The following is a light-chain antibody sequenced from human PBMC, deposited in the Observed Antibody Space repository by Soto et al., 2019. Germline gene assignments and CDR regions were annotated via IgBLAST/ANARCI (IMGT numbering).Light chain of an antibody. CDR1: QTISSS. J-gene: IGKJ1*01. CDR2: AAS. Sequence: DFQMTQSPSSLSASVGDRVTVTCRASQTISSSLNWYQQKPGKAPSLLIYAASSLQSGVPSRFSGSGSGTDFTLTISRLQPEDSATYYCQQSYSTPRTFGQGTKVDIK. V-gene: IGKV1-39*01. CDR3: QQSYSTPRT.